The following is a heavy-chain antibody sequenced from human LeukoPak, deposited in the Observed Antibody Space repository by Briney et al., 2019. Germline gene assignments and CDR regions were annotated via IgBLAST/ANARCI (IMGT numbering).Heavy chain of an antibody. D-gene: IGHD3/OR15-3a*01. Sequence: GGPLRLSCAASGFTFSDYGMHWVRQAPGKGLEWVTFIRYDGSKKYYADSVKGRFTFSRDNSKNMLYLQMNSLRADDTAIYYCVKGRDFYFDYWGQGTLVTVSS. V-gene: IGHV3-30*02. CDR1: GFTFSDYG. CDR3: VKGRDFYFDY. CDR2: IRYDGSKK. J-gene: IGHJ4*02.